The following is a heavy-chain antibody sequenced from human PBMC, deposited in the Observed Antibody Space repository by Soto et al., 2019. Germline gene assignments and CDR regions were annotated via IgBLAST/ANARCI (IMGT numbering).Heavy chain of an antibody. CDR2: INHSGST. Sequence: QVQLQQWGAGLLKPSETLSLTCAVYGGSFSGYYWSWIRQPPGKGLEWIGEINHSGSTNYNPSLMSRVTISVDTSKNQFSLKLSSVIAADTAVYYCARGECSSSSVWFDPWGQGTLVTVSS. CDR1: GGSFSGYY. J-gene: IGHJ5*02. D-gene: IGHD6-6*01. V-gene: IGHV4-34*01. CDR3: ARGECSSSSVWFDP.